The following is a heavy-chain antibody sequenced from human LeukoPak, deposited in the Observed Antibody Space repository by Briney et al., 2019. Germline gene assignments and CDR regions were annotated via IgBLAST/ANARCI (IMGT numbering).Heavy chain of an antibody. D-gene: IGHD6-19*01. V-gene: IGHV3-23*01. CDR3: AKDRLQWLADAFDI. Sequence: SGGSLRLSCAASGLTFSSYAMSWVRQAPGKGLEWVSAISGSGGSTYYADSVKGRFTISGDNSKNTLYLQMNSLRAEDTAVYYCAKDRLQWLADAFDIWGQGTMVTVSS. J-gene: IGHJ3*02. CDR1: GLTFSSYA. CDR2: ISGSGGST.